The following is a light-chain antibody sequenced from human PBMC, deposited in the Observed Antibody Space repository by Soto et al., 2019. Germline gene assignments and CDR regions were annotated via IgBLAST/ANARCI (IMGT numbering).Light chain of an antibody. Sequence: QSALTQPPSASGSPGQSVTISCTGTYSDVGDSNYVSWYQQHPGKAPKLVIYEVTQRPSGVPDRFSGSRSENTASLTVSRLQAEDEADYYCSSNVVGTNLKIFSGGTKLTVL. CDR1: YSDVGDSNY. CDR3: SSNVVGTNLKI. J-gene: IGLJ2*01. V-gene: IGLV2-8*01. CDR2: EVT.